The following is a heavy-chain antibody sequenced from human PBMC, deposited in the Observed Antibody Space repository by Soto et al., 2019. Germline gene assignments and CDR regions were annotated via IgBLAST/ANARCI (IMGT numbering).Heavy chain of an antibody. CDR3: ARAGGNYYDSSGYYLNFDY. CDR1: GGSISSYY. V-gene: IGHV4-4*07. CDR2: IYTSGST. Sequence: SETLSLTCTVSGGSISSYYWSWIRQPAGKGLEWIGRIYTSGSTNYNPSLKSRVTMSVDTSKNQFSLKLSSVTAADTAVYYCARAGGNYYDSSGYYLNFDYWGQGTLVTVSS. J-gene: IGHJ4*02. D-gene: IGHD3-22*01.